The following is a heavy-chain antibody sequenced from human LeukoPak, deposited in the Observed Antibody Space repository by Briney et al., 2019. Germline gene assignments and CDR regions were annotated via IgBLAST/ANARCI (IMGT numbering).Heavy chain of an antibody. CDR1: GFTFSKYA. CDR3: ARGYCSSTSCYYYGGDV. J-gene: IGHJ6*02. D-gene: IGHD2-2*01. CDR2: ISYDGINK. V-gene: IGHV3-30-3*01. Sequence: GGSLRLSCAASGFTFSKYAMHAVRQPPGKGLEWVAVISYDGINKYYADSVKGRFTISRDNSKSTIYLQMNSLRPEDTAVYYCARGYCSSTSCYYYGGDVWGQGTTVSVSS.